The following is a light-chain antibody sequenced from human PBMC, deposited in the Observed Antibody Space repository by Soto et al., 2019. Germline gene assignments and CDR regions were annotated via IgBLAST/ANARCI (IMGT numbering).Light chain of an antibody. Sequence: EIVMSQYPATLSVYPGERATLSYSASQRVTRNLAWYQQKPGQAPRLLLYGASTRATSNPARVSRSGPGTEFTLNISSMQSQDLAVYYCQQYNNWPPRGTFGQGTKVERK. CDR3: QQYNNWPPRGT. J-gene: IGKJ1*01. CDR1: QRVTRN. CDR2: GAS. V-gene: IGKV3-15*01.